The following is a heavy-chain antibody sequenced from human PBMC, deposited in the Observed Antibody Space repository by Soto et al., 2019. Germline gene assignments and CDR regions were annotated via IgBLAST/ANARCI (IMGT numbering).Heavy chain of an antibody. CDR3: ATTPSVPGND. Sequence: EVQLVESGGGLVQSGGSLRLSCAASGFTFSNYWMVWVRQAPGKGLVWVSRINNDGTGIRYADSVKGRFTISRDNGKNPLYLQMTSLRVEDTAVYYCATTPSVPGNDWGQGTLVTVSS. CDR2: INNDGTGI. J-gene: IGHJ4*02. D-gene: IGHD1-1*01. CDR1: GFTFSNYW. V-gene: IGHV3-74*01.